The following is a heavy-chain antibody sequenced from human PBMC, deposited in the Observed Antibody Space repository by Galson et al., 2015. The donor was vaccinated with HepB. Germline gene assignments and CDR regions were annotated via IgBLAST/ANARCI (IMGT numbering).Heavy chain of an antibody. V-gene: IGHV1-46*01. D-gene: IGHD6-19*01. Sequence: SVKVSCKASGYIFTSYYMHWVRQAPGQGLEWMGIINPSGGSTTYAQTFQGRVTMTRDTSTTTVSMELSNLRSEDTAVYYCARSLYSSGWYSGYYYGMDVWGQGTTVTVSS. CDR1: GYIFTSYY. CDR3: ARSLYSSGWYSGYYYGMDV. CDR2: INPSGGST. J-gene: IGHJ6*02.